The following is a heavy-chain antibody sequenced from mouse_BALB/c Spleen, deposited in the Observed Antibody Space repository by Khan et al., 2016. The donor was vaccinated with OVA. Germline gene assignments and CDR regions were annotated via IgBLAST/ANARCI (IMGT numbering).Heavy chain of an antibody. D-gene: IGHD2-3*01. CDR1: GYSITSDYA. Sequence: VQLKQSGPGLVKPSQSLSLTCTVTGYSITSDYAWNWIRQFPGNKLESMGYISYSGSTNYNPALKSRISITRDTSKNQFFLQLNSVTTEDTATYYCARDGSRYNYAMDYWGQGTSVTVSS. J-gene: IGHJ4*01. V-gene: IGHV3-2*02. CDR3: ARDGSRYNYAMDY. CDR2: ISYSGST.